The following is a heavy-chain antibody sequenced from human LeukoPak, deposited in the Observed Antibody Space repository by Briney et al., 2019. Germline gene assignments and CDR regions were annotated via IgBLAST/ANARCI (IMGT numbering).Heavy chain of an antibody. Sequence: SETLSLTCTVSGGAINDASWNWIRKPPGQGLEWIGYIYHSGGTNYNPSLKSRVTISLDTSKNQFSLKLSSVTAADTAVYYCARVGTYYRSLDSWGQGTLVTVSS. CDR2: IYHSGGT. CDR3: ARVGTYYRSLDS. J-gene: IGHJ4*02. V-gene: IGHV4-59*01. CDR1: GGAINDAS. D-gene: IGHD3-10*01.